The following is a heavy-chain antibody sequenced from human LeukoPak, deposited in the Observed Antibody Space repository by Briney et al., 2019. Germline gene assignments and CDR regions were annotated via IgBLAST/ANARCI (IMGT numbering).Heavy chain of an antibody. D-gene: IGHD2-21*02. CDR3: ATRLGDPRAFDY. CDR1: VFTLRNYA. Sequence: HPGGSLRLSCAASVFTLRNYAMSWGRQAPGKGLEWVSGISGTSGTINYAAPVKGRFTISRDNSKNTLYPQMNSLRVDDMAVYYCATRLGDPRAFDYWGQGTLVTVSS. V-gene: IGHV3-23*01. CDR2: ISGTSGTI. J-gene: IGHJ4*02.